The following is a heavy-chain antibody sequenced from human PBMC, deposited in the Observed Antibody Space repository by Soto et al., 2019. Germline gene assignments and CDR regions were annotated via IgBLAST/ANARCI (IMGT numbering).Heavy chain of an antibody. J-gene: IGHJ5*01. D-gene: IGHD6-19*01. CDR1: GYTFTTIR. V-gene: IGHV1-18*01. Sequence: QVQLVQSAAEVGKPGASVKVSCKASGYTFTTIRLSWVRQAPGQGLEWMGWIMPHNGDTQDAQKFQGRVTMTADTSTTTAYMEVRSLRPDDTAVFYCARDRSGWYDFWGQGTLVTVSS. CDR2: IMPHNGDT. CDR3: ARDRSGWYDF.